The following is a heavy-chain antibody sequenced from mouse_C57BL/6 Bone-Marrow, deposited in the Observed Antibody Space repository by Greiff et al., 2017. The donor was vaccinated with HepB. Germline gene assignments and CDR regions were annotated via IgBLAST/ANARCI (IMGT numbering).Heavy chain of an antibody. V-gene: IGHV1-55*01. Sequence: VQLQQPGAELVKPGASVKMSCKASGYTFTSYWITWVKQRPGQGLEWIGDIYPGSGSTNYNEKFKSKATLTVDTSSSTAYMQLSSLTSEDSAVYYCARSYYYYGSSYAMDYWGQGTSVTVSS. CDR3: ARSYYYYGSSYAMDY. CDR1: GYTFTSYW. D-gene: IGHD1-1*01. CDR2: IYPGSGST. J-gene: IGHJ4*01.